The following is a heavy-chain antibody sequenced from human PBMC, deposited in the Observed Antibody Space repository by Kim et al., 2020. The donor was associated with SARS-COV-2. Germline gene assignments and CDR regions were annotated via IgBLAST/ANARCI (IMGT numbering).Heavy chain of an antibody. J-gene: IGHJ4*02. Sequence: SETLSLTCTVSGGSVSSGGYYWSWIRQTPGKGLEWIAYSYHNGGANYNPSLKGRVTISVDTSKNQFSLRLSSVTAADTAVYYCARGVLGYCNNIRCPEGFDYWGQGTLVTVSS. D-gene: IGHD2-8*01. V-gene: IGHV4-61*08. CDR3: ARGVLGYCNNIRCPEGFDY. CDR2: SYHNGGA. CDR1: GGSVSSGGYY.